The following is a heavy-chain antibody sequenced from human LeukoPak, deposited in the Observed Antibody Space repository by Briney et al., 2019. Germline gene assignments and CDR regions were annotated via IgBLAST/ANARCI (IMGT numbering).Heavy chain of an antibody. D-gene: IGHD7-27*01. J-gene: IGHJ4*02. Sequence: GGSLRLSCAASGFTFSDYYMSWIRQAPGKGLEWVSVIYSGGSTYYADSVRGRFTISRDNSKNTLYLQMNSLRAEDTAVYYCARGLSGDPYYFDYWGQGTLVTVSS. CDR1: GFTFSDYY. CDR2: IYSGGST. V-gene: IGHV3-66*02. CDR3: ARGLSGDPYYFDY.